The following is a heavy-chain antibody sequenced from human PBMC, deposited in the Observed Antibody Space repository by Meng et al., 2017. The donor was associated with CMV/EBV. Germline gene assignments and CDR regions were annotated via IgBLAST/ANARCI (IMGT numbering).Heavy chain of an antibody. CDR1: GCTFSSYT. Sequence: SVNVSCKASGCTFSSYTISWVRQAPGQGLEWMGRIIPILGIANYAQKFQGRVTITADKSTSTAYMELSSLRSEDTAVYYCASNSITIFGVVTNTNYYYYGMDVWGQGTTVTVSS. CDR2: IIPILGIA. CDR3: ASNSITIFGVVTNTNYYYYGMDV. J-gene: IGHJ6*02. D-gene: IGHD3-3*01. V-gene: IGHV1-69*02.